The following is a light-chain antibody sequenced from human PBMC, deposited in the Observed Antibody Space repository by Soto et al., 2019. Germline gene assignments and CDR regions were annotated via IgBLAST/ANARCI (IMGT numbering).Light chain of an antibody. V-gene: IGKV3-20*01. CDR3: QQYDSSPWT. Sequence: EIVLTQSPGTLSLSPGERATLSCRASQSVSSSYLAWYQQTPSQAPRLLVYDTSYRATGVPDRFSGSGSGTDFTLTISRLEPEDSAVYYCQQYDSSPWTFGQGTKVEIK. CDR1: QSVSSSY. J-gene: IGKJ1*01. CDR2: DTS.